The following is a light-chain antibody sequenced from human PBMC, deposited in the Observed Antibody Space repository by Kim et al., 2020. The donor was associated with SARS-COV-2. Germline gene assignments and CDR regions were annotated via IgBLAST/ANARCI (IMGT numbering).Light chain of an antibody. Sequence: VSPGERATLPCRARQSVSSNLAWYQQKPGQAPRLLIYGASTRATGIPARFSGSGSGTEFTLTISSLQSEDFAVYYCQQYNNWPFTFGGGTKVEIK. V-gene: IGKV3-15*01. J-gene: IGKJ4*01. CDR1: QSVSSN. CDR2: GAS. CDR3: QQYNNWPFT.